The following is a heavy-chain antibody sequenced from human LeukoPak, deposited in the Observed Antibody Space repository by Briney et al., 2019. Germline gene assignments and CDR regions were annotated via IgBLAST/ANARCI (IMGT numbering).Heavy chain of an antibody. CDR3: ATGEWLFY. Sequence: GGSLRLSCAASGFTFSSFAVHWVRQAPGKGLHWVALIPYDGTFKYYADSVRGRFTISRDNSKNTLYLQMNSLRAEDTAVYYCATGEWLFYWGQGTLVTVSS. D-gene: IGHD3-3*01. CDR1: GFTFSSFA. V-gene: IGHV3-30-3*01. J-gene: IGHJ4*02. CDR2: IPYDGTFK.